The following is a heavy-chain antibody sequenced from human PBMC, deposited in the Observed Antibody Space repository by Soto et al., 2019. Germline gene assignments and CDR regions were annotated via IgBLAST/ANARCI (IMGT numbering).Heavy chain of an antibody. CDR1: DYSFTSYW. CDR3: ARGEAAAATYGMDV. CDR2: IYPGDSDT. D-gene: IGHD6-13*01. Sequence: AESLKLTCKGSDYSFTSYWIGRMPQMPGKGLEWMGIIYPGDSDTRYSPSFQGQVTISADKSISTAYLQWSSLKASDTAMYYCARGEAAAATYGMDVWGQGTTVTVSS. V-gene: IGHV5-51*01. J-gene: IGHJ6*02.